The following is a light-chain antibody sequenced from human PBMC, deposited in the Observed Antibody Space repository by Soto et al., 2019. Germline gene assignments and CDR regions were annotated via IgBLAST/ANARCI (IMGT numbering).Light chain of an antibody. CDR1: SGHSSYA. CDR3: QAWGTGIPWV. Sequence: QSVLTQSPSASASLGASVKLTCTLSSGHSSYAIAWHQQQPEKGPRYLMKLNSDGSHSKGDGIPDRFSGSRSGAERYLTISRLQSEDEADYYCQAWGTGIPWVFGGGTKLPV. J-gene: IGLJ3*02. V-gene: IGLV4-69*01. CDR2: LNSDGSH.